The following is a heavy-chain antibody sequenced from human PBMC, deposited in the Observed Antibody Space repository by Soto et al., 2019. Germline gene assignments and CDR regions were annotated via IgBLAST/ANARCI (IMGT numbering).Heavy chain of an antibody. CDR2: ISAYNGNT. J-gene: IGHJ6*03. CDR3: ARLEAAAVESDYFYYCYMDV. D-gene: IGHD2-15*01. Sequence: QVRLVQSGAEVKKPGASVKVSCKASGYTFTSYGISWVRQAPGQGLEWMGWISAYNGNTNYAQKLQGRVTMTTDTSTSAAYMELRSVRSDDTAVYYCARLEAAAVESDYFYYCYMDVWGKGTTVTVSS. CDR1: GYTFTSYG. V-gene: IGHV1-18*01.